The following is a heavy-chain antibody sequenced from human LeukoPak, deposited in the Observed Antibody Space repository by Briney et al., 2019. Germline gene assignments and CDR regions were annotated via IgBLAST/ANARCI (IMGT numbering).Heavy chain of an antibody. CDR1: GYTFTSYD. CDR2: INPNSGGT. D-gene: IGHD2-2*01. Sequence: ASVKVSCKASGYTFTSYDINWVRQAPGQGLEWMGWINPNSGGTNYAQKFQGRVTMTRDTSISTAYMELSRLRSDDTAVYYCARDPYCSSTSCYDPRFDPWGQGTLVTVSS. CDR3: ARDPYCSSTSCYDPRFDP. J-gene: IGHJ5*02. V-gene: IGHV1-2*02.